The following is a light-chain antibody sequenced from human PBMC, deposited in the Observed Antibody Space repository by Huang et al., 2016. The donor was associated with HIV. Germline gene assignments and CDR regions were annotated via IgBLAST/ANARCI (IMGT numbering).Light chain of an antibody. CDR3: QQYGTSPWT. CDR2: GAS. Sequence: EIVLTQSPGTLSLSPGERATLSCRASQSVSSNYIAWYQQKPGQAPRLLIYGASSRATGIPDNVSGSGSGTDFTRTISRLEPKDFAVYYCQQYGTSPWTFGQGTRVEIK. J-gene: IGKJ1*01. CDR1: QSVSSNY. V-gene: IGKV3-20*01.